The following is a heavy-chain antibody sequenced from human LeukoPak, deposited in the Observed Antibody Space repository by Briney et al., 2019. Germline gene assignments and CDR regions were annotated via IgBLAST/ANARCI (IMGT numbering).Heavy chain of an antibody. CDR3: VKARMPHCGTDCLES. J-gene: IGHJ4*02. Sequence: GGSLRLSCAASGFTFSNYGMSWVRQAPGKGLEWVSVIRGSGGGTYYANSVKGRFTISRDNSKNTVYLQMNSLRAEDTAVYYCVKARMPHCGTDCLESWGQGTLVTVSS. D-gene: IGHD2-21*02. V-gene: IGHV3-23*01. CDR2: IRGSGGGT. CDR1: GFTFSNYG.